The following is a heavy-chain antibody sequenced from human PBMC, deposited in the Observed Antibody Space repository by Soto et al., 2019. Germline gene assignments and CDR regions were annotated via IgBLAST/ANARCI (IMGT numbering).Heavy chain of an antibody. CDR3: ARGSSMFDY. D-gene: IGHD3-10*02. CDR2: INHSGTT. V-gene: IGHV4-34*01. Sequence: QVQLQQWGAGLLKPSETLSLTCAVYGGSFSGYYWSWIRQPPGKGLEWIGKINHSGTTNYNSSLKSRVTISVDTSKNHFSLRLSSVTAADTAVYYCARGSSMFDYWGQGTLVTVSS. J-gene: IGHJ4*02. CDR1: GGSFSGYY.